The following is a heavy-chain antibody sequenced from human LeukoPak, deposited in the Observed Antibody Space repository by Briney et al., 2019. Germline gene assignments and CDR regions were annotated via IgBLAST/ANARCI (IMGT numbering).Heavy chain of an antibody. J-gene: IGHJ4*02. CDR1: GYTLTELS. Sequence: ASVKVSCKVSGYTLTELSMHWVRPAPGKGLEWMGGFHPEDGETIYAQKFQGRVTMTEDTSTDTAYMELSSLRSEDTAVYYCATKSPLVLRYFDWLVGYYFDYWGQGTLVTVSS. CDR2: FHPEDGET. D-gene: IGHD3-9*01. CDR3: ATKSPLVLRYFDWLVGYYFDY. V-gene: IGHV1-24*01.